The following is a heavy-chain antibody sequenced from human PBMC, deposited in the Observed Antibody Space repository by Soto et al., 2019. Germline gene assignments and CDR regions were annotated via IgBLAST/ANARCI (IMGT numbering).Heavy chain of an antibody. J-gene: IGHJ4*02. D-gene: IGHD3-9*01. CDR1: GGTFSSYA. Sequence: SVKVSCKASGGTFSSYAISWVRQAPGQGLEWMGGIIPIFGTANYAQKFQGRVTITADESTSTAYMELSSLRSEDTAVYYCARGDERRYFDWLLVYWGQGTLVTVSS. V-gene: IGHV1-69*13. CDR3: ARGDERRYFDWLLVY. CDR2: IIPIFGTA.